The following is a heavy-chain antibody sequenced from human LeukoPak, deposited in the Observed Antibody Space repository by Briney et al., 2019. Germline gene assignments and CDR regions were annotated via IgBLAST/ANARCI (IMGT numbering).Heavy chain of an antibody. V-gene: IGHV3-7*01. CDR3: ARDIYDFWSGFRRFDP. J-gene: IGHJ5*02. D-gene: IGHD3-3*01. CDR1: GFSFSRDW. CDR2: IKEDGSEK. Sequence: PGGSLRLSCAASGFSFSRDWMTWVRQAPGKGLEWVANIKEDGSEKYYVDSVKGRFTISRDNAKNTLYLQMNSLRAEDTAVYYCARDIYDFWSGFRRFDPWGQGTLVTVSS.